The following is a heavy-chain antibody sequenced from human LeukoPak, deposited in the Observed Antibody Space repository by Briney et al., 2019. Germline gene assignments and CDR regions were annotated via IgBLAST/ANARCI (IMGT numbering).Heavy chain of an antibody. J-gene: IGHJ6*02. Sequence: ASVKVSCKASGGTFSSYAISWVRQAPGQGLEWMGRIIPNSGGTNYAQKFQGWVTMTRDTSISTAYMELSRLRSDDTAVYYCARGYCSGGSCYSDYYGMDVWGQGTTVTVSS. CDR1: GGTFSSYA. D-gene: IGHD2-15*01. V-gene: IGHV1-2*04. CDR3: ARGYCSGGSCYSDYYGMDV. CDR2: IIPNSGGT.